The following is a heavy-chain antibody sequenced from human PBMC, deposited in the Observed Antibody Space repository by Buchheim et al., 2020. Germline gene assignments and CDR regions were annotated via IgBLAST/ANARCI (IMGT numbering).Heavy chain of an antibody. Sequence: QVQLRESGPGLVKSSETLSLTCDVSGQSVSSGYYWGWLRQPPGKGLEWIATIYYTGTTYFNPSLKSRVTISLDTSKNQFSLRLTSVNASDTAIYYCTTDSHSPERYDYWGQGTL. CDR3: TTDSHSPERYDY. CDR2: IYYTGTT. J-gene: IGHJ4*02. CDR1: GQSVSSGYY. D-gene: IGHD1-1*01. V-gene: IGHV4-38-2*01.